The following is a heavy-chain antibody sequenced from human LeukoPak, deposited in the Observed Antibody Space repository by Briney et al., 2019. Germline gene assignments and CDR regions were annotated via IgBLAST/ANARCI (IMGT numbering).Heavy chain of an antibody. CDR2: IYYSGNT. V-gene: IGHV4-39*01. J-gene: IGHJ4*02. D-gene: IGHD3-22*01. CDR3: ARHNFYDGSGSTDY. Sequence: SSETLSLTCTVSGGSISSSSYYWGWIRQPPGKGLEWIGSIYYSGNTYYNPFLKSRVTISVDTSKKQFSLRVTSVTAADTAVYYCARHNFYDGSGSTDYWGQGTLVTVSS. CDR1: GGSISSSSYY.